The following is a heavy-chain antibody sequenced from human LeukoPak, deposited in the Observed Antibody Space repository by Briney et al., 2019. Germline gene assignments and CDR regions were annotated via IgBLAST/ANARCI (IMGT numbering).Heavy chain of an antibody. D-gene: IGHD6-19*01. CDR2: VNWNDGST. Sequence: GGSLRLSCAASGFTFDDYGMSWVRQAPGKGLEWVSGVNWNDGSTGYADSVKGRFTICRDNAKNSLYLQMNSLRAEDTALYCCGRVNIEAVAGKNYYYYMDVWGKGTTVTVSS. CDR1: GFTFDDYG. V-gene: IGHV3-20*04. J-gene: IGHJ6*03. CDR3: GRVNIEAVAGKNYYYYMDV.